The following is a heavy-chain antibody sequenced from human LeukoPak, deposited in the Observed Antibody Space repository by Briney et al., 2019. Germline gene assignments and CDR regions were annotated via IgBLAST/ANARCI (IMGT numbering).Heavy chain of an antibody. Sequence: SETLSLTCTVSGGSISSGGYYWSWIRQHPGKGLEWIGYIYYSGSTYYNPSLKSRVTISVDTSKNQFSLKLSSVTAADTAVYYCARACSDYDFWRGYFDAFDIWGQGTMVTVSS. CDR1: GGSISSGGYY. CDR2: IYYSGST. D-gene: IGHD3-3*01. V-gene: IGHV4-31*03. CDR3: ARACSDYDFWRGYFDAFDI. J-gene: IGHJ3*02.